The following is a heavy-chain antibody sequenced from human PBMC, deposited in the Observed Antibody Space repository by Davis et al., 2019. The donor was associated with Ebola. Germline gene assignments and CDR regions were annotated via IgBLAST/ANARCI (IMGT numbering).Heavy chain of an antibody. V-gene: IGHV3-23*01. CDR2: ISGSGGST. Sequence: GESLKISCAASGFTFSNAWMSWVRQAPGKGLEWVSAISGSGGSTYYADSVKGRFTISKDNSKNTLYLQMNSLRAEDTAVYYCARSPAAAGDYWGQGTLVTVSS. CDR1: GFTFSNAW. CDR3: ARSPAAAGDY. J-gene: IGHJ4*02. D-gene: IGHD6-13*01.